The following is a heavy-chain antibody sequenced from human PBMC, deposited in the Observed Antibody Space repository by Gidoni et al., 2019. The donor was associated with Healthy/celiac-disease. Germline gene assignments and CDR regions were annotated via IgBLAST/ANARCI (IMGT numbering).Heavy chain of an antibody. CDR2: IYHSGST. Sequence: QLQLQESGSGLVKPPQTLSLTSAAPVAPISSAGYSWSWIRQPPGKGLVWMRYIYHSGSTYYSPTLKSRVTISVDRSKNQVSLKLSSVTAAGTAVYYCARAKKVLGGPNNWFDPWGQGTLVTVSS. CDR3: ARAKKVLGGPNNWFDP. V-gene: IGHV4-30-2*01. J-gene: IGHJ5*02. CDR1: VAPISSAGYS. D-gene: IGHD2-8*01.